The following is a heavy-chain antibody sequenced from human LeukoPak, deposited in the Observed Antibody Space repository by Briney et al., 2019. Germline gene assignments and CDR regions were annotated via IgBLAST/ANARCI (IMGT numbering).Heavy chain of an antibody. V-gene: IGHV3-48*02. Sequence: GGSLRLSCVVSGITFSGYSMIWVRQAPGKGLEWLSFMTTSGNTIFYAESVKDRFTISRDNAKKSLYLQMNSLRDEDTAVYYCVRVGGATAVTMYFEYWGQGTLVTVTS. D-gene: IGHD1-26*01. J-gene: IGHJ4*02. CDR1: GITFSGYS. CDR3: VRVGGATAVTMYFEY. CDR2: MTTSGNTI.